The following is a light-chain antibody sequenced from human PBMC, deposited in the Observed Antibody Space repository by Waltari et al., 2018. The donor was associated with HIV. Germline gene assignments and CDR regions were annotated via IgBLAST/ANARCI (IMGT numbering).Light chain of an antibody. V-gene: IGKV3-15*01. CDR1: QSVSSN. CDR2: GAS. CDR3: QHDITWPPGYV. J-gene: IGKJ2*01. Sequence: EIVLTQSPATLSVSPGGRATLACRASQSVSSNLAWYQQKPGQAPRLLMYGASTRATGIPARFSGRGSGTEFTLIINSLQSEDLAVYYCQHDITWPPGYVFGQGSKLEIK.